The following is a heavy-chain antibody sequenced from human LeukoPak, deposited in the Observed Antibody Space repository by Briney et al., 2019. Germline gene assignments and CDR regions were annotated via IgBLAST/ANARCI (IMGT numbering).Heavy chain of an antibody. J-gene: IGHJ4*02. D-gene: IGHD4-17*01. CDR1: GVSFNDYY. CDR2: INHSGYT. V-gene: IGHV4-34*01. CDR3: TRMTTGHDY. Sequence: SETLSLTCAVSGVSFNDYYWSWVRQTPGRGLEWIGEINHSGYTNDSPSLKSRVTLSIDTSRKQFSLNLRSVAVADTGIYYCTRMTTGHDYWGQGTLVTVSS.